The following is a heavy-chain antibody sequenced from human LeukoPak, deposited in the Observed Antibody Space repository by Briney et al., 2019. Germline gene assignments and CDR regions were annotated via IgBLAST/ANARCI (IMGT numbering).Heavy chain of an antibody. J-gene: IGHJ4*02. D-gene: IGHD2-15*01. CDR2: ISFDGNDK. CDR1: GFTFSGHG. CDR3: AKERYLLDS. V-gene: IGHV3-30*18. Sequence: PGGSLRLSCAASGFTFSGHGMHWVRQAPGKGLEWVALISFDGNDKYYGDFVRGRFTISRDNSNNTLYLQMNNLRVEDTAVYYCAKERYLLDSWGQGTLVTVSS.